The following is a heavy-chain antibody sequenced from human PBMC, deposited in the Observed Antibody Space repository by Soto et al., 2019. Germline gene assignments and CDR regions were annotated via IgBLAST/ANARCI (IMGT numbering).Heavy chain of an antibody. CDR3: ARFMVATVPDAFDI. V-gene: IGHV3-48*02. CDR1: GFTFSSYS. D-gene: IGHD5-12*01. J-gene: IGHJ3*02. Sequence: EVQLVESGGGLVQPGGSLRLSCAASGFTFSSYSMNWVRQAPGKGLEWVSYISSSSSTIYYADSVKGRFTISRDNAKNSLYLQMNSLRDEDTAVYYCARFMVATVPDAFDIWGQGTMVTVSS. CDR2: ISSSSSTI.